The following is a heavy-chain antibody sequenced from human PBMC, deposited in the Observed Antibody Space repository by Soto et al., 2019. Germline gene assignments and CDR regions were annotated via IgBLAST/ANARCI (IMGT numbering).Heavy chain of an antibody. CDR3: ARNMDYYYGRGSGNGHGV. J-gene: IGHJ6*02. CDR1: GYTFTAYH. D-gene: IGHD3-10*02. Sequence: QVQLVQSGAEVKEPGDSVRVSCEASGYTFTAYHIHWVRQAPGQGLEWMGWINPKFGDTTYAQDFQGRVSMTRDMSSRTGYMELSRLTSDDTAIYYCARNMDYYYGRGSGNGHGVWGQGTTVTVFS. CDR2: INPKFGDT. V-gene: IGHV1-2*02.